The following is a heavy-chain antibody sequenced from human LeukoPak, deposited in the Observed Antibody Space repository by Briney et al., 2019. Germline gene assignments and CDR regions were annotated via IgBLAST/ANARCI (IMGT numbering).Heavy chain of an antibody. CDR3: AKANYYDSSGYDY. CDR1: GFTFDDYA. J-gene: IGHJ4*02. V-gene: IGHV3-43D*03. CDR2: ISWDGGST. D-gene: IGHD3-22*01. Sequence: GGSLRLSCAASGFTFDDYAMHWARQAPGKGLEWVSLISWDGGSTYYADSVKGRFTISRGNSKNSLYLQMNSLRAEDTALYYCAKANYYDSSGYDYWGQGTLVTVSS.